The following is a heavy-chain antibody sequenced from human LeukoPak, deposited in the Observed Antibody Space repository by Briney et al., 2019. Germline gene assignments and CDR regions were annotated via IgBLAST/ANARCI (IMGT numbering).Heavy chain of an antibody. Sequence: PGGSLRLSCTASGFTFSSYGMSWVRQAPGKGLDWVSAVSSGGNSNYADSVTGRLTISRDNSKNTLYLQMNSLRAEDTAVYYCARDRSMVRGVMYHYYGMDVWGQGTTVTVSS. J-gene: IGHJ6*02. V-gene: IGHV3-23*01. D-gene: IGHD3-10*01. CDR2: VSSGGNS. CDR1: GFTFSSYG. CDR3: ARDRSMVRGVMYHYYGMDV.